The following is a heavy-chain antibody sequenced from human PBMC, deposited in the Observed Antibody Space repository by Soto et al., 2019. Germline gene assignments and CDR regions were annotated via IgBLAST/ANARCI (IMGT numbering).Heavy chain of an antibody. CDR2: VFFTGNT. CDR1: GGSVSSHY. V-gene: IGHV4-59*02. CDR3: ARDSVAGVDY. D-gene: IGHD6-19*01. J-gene: IGHJ4*02. Sequence: SETLSLTCSVSGGSVSSHYWSWIRQPPGKGLEWIGYVFFTGNTNYNPSLKSRVTISLDMSKNQFSLKLTSVTPADTAVYYCARDSVAGVDYWGQGTLVTVSS.